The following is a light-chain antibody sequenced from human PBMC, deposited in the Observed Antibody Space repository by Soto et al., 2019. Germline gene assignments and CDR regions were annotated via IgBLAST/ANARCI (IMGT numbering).Light chain of an antibody. V-gene: IGLV1-40*01. CDR2: GNS. Sequence: QSALTQPPSMSGAPGQRVTISCTGSSTNIGAGYDVHWYQQLPGTAPKLLIYGNSNRPSGVPDRFSGSKSGTSASLAITGLQAEDEADYYCQSYDSSRRVFGTGTKGTVL. CDR3: QSYDSSRRV. J-gene: IGLJ1*01. CDR1: STNIGAGYD.